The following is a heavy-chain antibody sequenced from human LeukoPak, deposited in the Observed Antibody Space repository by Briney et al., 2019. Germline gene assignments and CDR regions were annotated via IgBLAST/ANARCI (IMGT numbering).Heavy chain of an antibody. J-gene: IGHJ3*02. CDR3: ARERITMISEAFDI. V-gene: IGHV3-23*01. CDR2: ISGSGGST. D-gene: IGHD3-22*01. Sequence: RGSLRLSCAASGFTFSSYAMSWVRQAPGKGLEWVSAISGSGGSTYYADSVKGRFTISRDNSKNTLFLQMNSLRPEDTAVYYCARERITMISEAFDIWGQGTMVTVSS. CDR1: GFTFSSYA.